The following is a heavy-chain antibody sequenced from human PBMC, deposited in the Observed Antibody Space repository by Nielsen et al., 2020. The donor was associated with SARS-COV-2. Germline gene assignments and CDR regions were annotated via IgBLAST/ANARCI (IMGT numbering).Heavy chain of an antibody. CDR1: GFTFSSNW. J-gene: IGHJ4*02. CDR3: AKEDYYDSSGFDY. Sequence: GGSLRLSCAASGFTFSSNWMHWARQAPGKGLVWVSRINSDGSYTRYADSVKGRFTISRDNARNTLYLQMNSLRAEDTAVFYCAKEDYYDSSGFDYWGQGTLVTVSS. CDR2: INSDGSYT. V-gene: IGHV3-74*01. D-gene: IGHD3-22*01.